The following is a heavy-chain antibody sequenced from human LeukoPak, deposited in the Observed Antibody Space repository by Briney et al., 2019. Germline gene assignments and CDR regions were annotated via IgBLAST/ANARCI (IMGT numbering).Heavy chain of an antibody. CDR2: IYYSGST. CDR1: GGSISSYY. V-gene: IGHV4-59*01. J-gene: IGHJ2*01. D-gene: IGHD2-2*01. CDR3: AKIAGYCSSTSCYLHWYFDL. Sequence: SETLSLTCTVSGGSISSYYWSWIRQPPGKGLEWIGYIYYSGSTNYNPSLKSRVTISVDTSKNQFSLKLSSVTAADTAVYYCAKIAGYCSSTSCYLHWYFDLWGRGTLVTVSS.